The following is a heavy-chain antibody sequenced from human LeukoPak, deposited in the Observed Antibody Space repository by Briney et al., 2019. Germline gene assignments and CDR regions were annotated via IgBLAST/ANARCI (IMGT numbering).Heavy chain of an antibody. CDR2: ISWNGGSI. D-gene: IGHD5-18*01. V-gene: IGHV3-9*01. Sequence: GGSLRLSCAASGFTFDDYAMHWVRQAPGKGLEWVSGISWNGGSIGYADSVKGRFTISRDNAKNPLYLQMNSLRAEDTALYYCAKDIQLDYYYGMDVWGQGTTVTVSS. J-gene: IGHJ6*02. CDR1: GFTFDDYA. CDR3: AKDIQLDYYYGMDV.